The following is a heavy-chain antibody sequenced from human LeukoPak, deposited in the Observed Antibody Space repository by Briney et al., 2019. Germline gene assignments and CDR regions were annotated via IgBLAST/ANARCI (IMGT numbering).Heavy chain of an antibody. CDR1: GFTFSSYW. J-gene: IGHJ4*02. CDR2: ISNDGGTK. D-gene: IGHD5-24*01. CDR3: ARVTGGYNLVDY. V-gene: IGHV3-74*01. Sequence: GGSLRLSCAASGFTFSSYWMHWVRQGPGKGLVWVSRISNDGGTKFYADSVKGRFAMSRDNAKNTLYLQMNSLRAEDTAVYYCARVTGGYNLVDYWGQGTLVTVSS.